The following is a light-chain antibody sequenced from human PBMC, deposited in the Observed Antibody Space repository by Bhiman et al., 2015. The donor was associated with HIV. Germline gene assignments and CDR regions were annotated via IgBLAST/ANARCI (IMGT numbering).Light chain of an antibody. V-gene: IGLV6-57*01. J-gene: IGLJ3*02. CDR2: DDD. Sequence: NFMLTQPHSVSESPGKTVTISCTRSSGSIASNYVQWYQQRPGSSPTPLIYDDDQRPSGVPDRFSGSIDSSSNSASLTISGLKTEDEADYFCHSSDRANRLFGGGTKLTVL. CDR1: SGSIASNY. CDR3: HSSDRANRL.